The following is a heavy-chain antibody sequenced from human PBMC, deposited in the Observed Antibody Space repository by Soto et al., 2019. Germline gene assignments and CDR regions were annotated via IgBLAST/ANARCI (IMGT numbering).Heavy chain of an antibody. J-gene: IGHJ4*02. CDR3: AQDDYGDYEGGY. Sequence: QVQLVESGGGVVQPGRSLRLSCAASGFTFSSYGMHWVRQAPVKGLEWVAVISYDGSNKYYADSVKGRFTISRDNSKNTLYLQMNSLRAEDTAVYYCAQDDYGDYEGGYWGQGTLVTVSS. V-gene: IGHV3-30*18. CDR2: ISYDGSNK. D-gene: IGHD4-17*01. CDR1: GFTFSSYG.